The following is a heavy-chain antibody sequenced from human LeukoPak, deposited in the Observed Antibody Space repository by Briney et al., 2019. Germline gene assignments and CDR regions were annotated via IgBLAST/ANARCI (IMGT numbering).Heavy chain of an antibody. CDR2: INPNSGGT. CDR1: GYTFTGYY. V-gene: IGHV1-2*02. J-gene: IGHJ4*02. D-gene: IGHD6-13*01. CDR3: ATAGYSSSWYFDY. Sequence: ASVKVSCKASGYTFTGYYMHLVRQAPGQGLEWMGWINPNSGGTNYAQKFQGRVTMTRDTSISTAYMELSRLRSDDTAVYYCATAGYSSSWYFDYWGQGTLVTVSS.